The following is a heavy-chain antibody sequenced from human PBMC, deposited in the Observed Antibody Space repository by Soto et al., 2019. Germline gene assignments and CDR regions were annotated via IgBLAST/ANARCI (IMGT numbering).Heavy chain of an antibody. Sequence: EVQLVESGGGLVQPGGSLRLSCAASGFSFSTYSMNWVRQAPGKGLEWVSYISSRSDTIYYVDSVKGRFTISRDNAKNSLYLQMNSLRDEDTAVYDCARGGSSSDNGMDVWGQGTTVTV. CDR2: ISSRSDTI. CDR1: GFSFSTYS. J-gene: IGHJ6*02. V-gene: IGHV3-48*02. CDR3: ARGGSSSDNGMDV. D-gene: IGHD6-6*01.